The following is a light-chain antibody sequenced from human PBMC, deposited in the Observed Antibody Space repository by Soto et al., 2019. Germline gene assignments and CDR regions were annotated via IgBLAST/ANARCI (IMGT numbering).Light chain of an antibody. CDR2: EDN. CDR3: QSYDATNQV. Sequence: NFMLTQPHSVSESPGKTVIISCTRSGGSFASNYVQWYQQRPGSSPTTVIYEDNQRPSGVPDRFSGSIDSSSNSASLTISGLETEDEADYFCQSYDATNQVFGGGTKLTVL. J-gene: IGLJ3*02. V-gene: IGLV6-57*01. CDR1: GGSFASNY.